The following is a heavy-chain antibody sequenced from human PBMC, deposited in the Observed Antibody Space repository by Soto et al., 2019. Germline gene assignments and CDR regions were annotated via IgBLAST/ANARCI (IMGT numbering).Heavy chain of an antibody. CDR1: GGSISSGGYS. CDR2: IYHSGST. J-gene: IGHJ6*02. CDR3: ARTYPNYYYYGMDV. Sequence: QLQLQESGSGLVKPSQTLSLTCAVSGGSISSGGYSWSWIRQPPGKGLEWIGYIYHSGSTYYNPCLKSRVTISVDRSKNQFSLKLSSVTAADTAVYYCARTYPNYYYYGMDVWGQGTTVTVSS. V-gene: IGHV4-30-2*01.